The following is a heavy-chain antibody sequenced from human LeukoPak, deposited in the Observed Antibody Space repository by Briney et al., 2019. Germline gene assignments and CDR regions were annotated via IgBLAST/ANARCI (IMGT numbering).Heavy chain of an antibody. CDR1: GYTFTGYY. D-gene: IGHD3-22*01. Sequence: ASVKVSCKASGYTFTGYYMHWVRQAPGQGLEWMGRINPNSGGTNYAQKFQGRVTMTRDTSISTAYMELSRLRSDDTAVYYCARDNYDSSGYYGYWGQGTLVTVSS. CDR2: INPNSGGT. J-gene: IGHJ4*02. V-gene: IGHV1-2*06. CDR3: ARDNYDSSGYYGY.